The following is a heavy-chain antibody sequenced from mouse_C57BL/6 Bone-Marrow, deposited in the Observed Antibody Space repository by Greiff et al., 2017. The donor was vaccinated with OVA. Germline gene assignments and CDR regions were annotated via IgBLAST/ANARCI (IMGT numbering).Heavy chain of an antibody. CDR3: TFYNCGSGPLSFDY. J-gene: IGHJ2*01. D-gene: IGHD1-1*01. V-gene: IGHV14-4*01. Sequence: EVKLMESGAELVRPGASVKLSCTASGFTIKDDYMNWVKQRPEQGLEWIGWIDPENGDTAYASTFQGKATITADTSSNTAYLQLRSLTSEDTAVYYCTFYNCGSGPLSFDYWGQGTTLTVSS. CDR1: GFTIKDDY. CDR2: IDPENGDT.